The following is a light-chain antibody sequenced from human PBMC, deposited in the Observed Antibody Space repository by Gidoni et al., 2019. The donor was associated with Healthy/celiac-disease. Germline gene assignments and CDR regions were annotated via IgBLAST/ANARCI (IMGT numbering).Light chain of an antibody. CDR2: AAS. Sequence: DIQMTQSPSSLSASVGARVTITCRASQSISSYLNWYQQKPVKAPKLLIYAASSLQSGVPSRFSGSGSGTDFTPTISSLQPEDFATYYCQQSHSTPHTFGPGTKVDIK. CDR3: QQSHSTPHT. V-gene: IGKV1-39*01. J-gene: IGKJ3*01. CDR1: QSISSY.